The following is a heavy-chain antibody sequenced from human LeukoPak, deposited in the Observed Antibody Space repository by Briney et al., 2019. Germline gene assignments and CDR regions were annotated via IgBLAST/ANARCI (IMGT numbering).Heavy chain of an antibody. CDR3: ARVRSSGWYVPDY. CDR2: ISSSGSTI. J-gene: IGHJ4*02. D-gene: IGHD6-19*01. CDR1: GFTFSDYY. Sequence: GGSPRLSCAASGFTFSDYYMSWIRQAPGKGLEWVSYISSSGSTIYYADSVKGRFTISRDNAKNSLYLQMNSLRAEDTAVYYCARVRSSGWYVPDYWGQGTLVTVSS. V-gene: IGHV3-11*04.